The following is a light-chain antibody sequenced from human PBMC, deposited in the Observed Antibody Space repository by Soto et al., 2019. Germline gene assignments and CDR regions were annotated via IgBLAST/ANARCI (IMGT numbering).Light chain of an antibody. Sequence: ETVLTQSPATLSLSPGERATLSCRASQSVSGCLAWYQQKPGQAPRLLIFDASNRATGIPARFSGSGSGTDFTLTICSLEPEDFAIYYCQQRCNWPPVTFGGGTKVDIK. CDR1: QSVSGC. J-gene: IGKJ4*01. CDR3: QQRCNWPPVT. V-gene: IGKV3-11*01. CDR2: DAS.